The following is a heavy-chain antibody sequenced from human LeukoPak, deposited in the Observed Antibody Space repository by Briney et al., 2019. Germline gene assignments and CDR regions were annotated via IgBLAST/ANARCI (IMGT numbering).Heavy chain of an antibody. CDR1: GFTFSSYA. CDR2: ISGSGGST. CDR3: AKVYGIAAAGRGPPRYMDV. J-gene: IGHJ6*03. Sequence: QSGGSLRLSCAASGFTFSSYAMSWVRQAPGKGLEWVSAISGSGGSTYYADSVKGRFTISRDNSKNTLYLQMNSLRAEDTAVYYCAKVYGIAAAGRGPPRYMDVWGKGTTVTVSS. D-gene: IGHD6-13*01. V-gene: IGHV3-23*01.